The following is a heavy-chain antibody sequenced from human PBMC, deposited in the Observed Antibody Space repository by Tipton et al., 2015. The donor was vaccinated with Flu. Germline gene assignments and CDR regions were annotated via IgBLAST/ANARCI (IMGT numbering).Heavy chain of an antibody. CDR3: ARDLGGGSGWYRYFDI. J-gene: IGHJ4*02. CDR2: ISTSGST. D-gene: IGHD6-19*01. Sequence: TLSLTCSVSGGSISSGTYYWSWIRQPAGKGLEWIGRISTSGSTNYNPSLQSRVTISVDWSKDHFSLNLTSVTAADTAVYYCARDLGGGSGWYRYFDIWGQGTLVTVSS. V-gene: IGHV4-61*02. CDR1: GGSISSGTYY.